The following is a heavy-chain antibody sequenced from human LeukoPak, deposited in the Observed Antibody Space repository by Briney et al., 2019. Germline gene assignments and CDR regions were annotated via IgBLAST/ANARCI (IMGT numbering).Heavy chain of an antibody. J-gene: IGHJ6*02. D-gene: IGHD2-2*02. CDR3: ARLAEVVVPAAIPYYYGMDV. CDR2: IYPGDSDT. CDR1: GYSFTSYW. V-gene: IGHV5-51*01. Sequence: GESLKISCKGSGYSFTSYWIGWVRQMPGKGLEWMGIIYPGDSDTRYSPSFQGQVTISADKSISTAYLQWSSLKASDTAMYYCARLAEVVVPAAIPYYYGMDVWGQGTTVTVSS.